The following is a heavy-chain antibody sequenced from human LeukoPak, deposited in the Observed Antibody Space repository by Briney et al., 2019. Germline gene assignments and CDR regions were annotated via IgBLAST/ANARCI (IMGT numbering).Heavy chain of an antibody. D-gene: IGHD2-21*01. J-gene: IGHJ3*02. CDR1: GGSISSSSYY. Sequence: SETLSLTCTVSGGSISSSSYYWGWIRQPPRKGLEWIGSIYYSGGTYYNPSLKSRVTISVDTSKNQFSLKLSSVTAADTAVYYCASAGGFEVGINAFDIWGQGTMVTVSS. CDR2: IYYSGGT. V-gene: IGHV4-39*07. CDR3: ASAGGFEVGINAFDI.